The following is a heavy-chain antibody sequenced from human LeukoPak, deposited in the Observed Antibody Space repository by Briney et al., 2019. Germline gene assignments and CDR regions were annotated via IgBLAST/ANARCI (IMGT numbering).Heavy chain of an antibody. V-gene: IGHV1-2*02. CDR2: INPNSGGT. D-gene: IGHD3-16*01. J-gene: IGHJ3*02. Sequence: GASVKVSCKASGYTFIDYYIHWVRQAPGQGLEWLGWINPNSGGTNYAQKVQGRVNLIRETSINTAYMELSRLTSDDTALYYCARSGSRGRSYDDAFDIWGQGTMVTVSS. CDR3: ARSGSRGRSYDDAFDI. CDR1: GYTFIDYY.